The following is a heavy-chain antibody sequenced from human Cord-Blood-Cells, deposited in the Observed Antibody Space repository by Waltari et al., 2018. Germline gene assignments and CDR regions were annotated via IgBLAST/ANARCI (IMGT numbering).Heavy chain of an antibody. CDR2: INHSGST. J-gene: IGHJ4*02. D-gene: IGHD6-13*01. CDR3: ARGVGSSWSYYFDY. V-gene: IGHV4-34*01. Sequence: QVQLQQWGAGLLQPSETLSLTCAVYGGSFSGYYWSWIRQPPGKGLEWNGEINHSGSTNYNPSLKSRVTISVDTSKNQFSLKLSSVTAADTAVYYCARGVGSSWSYYFDYWGQGTLVTVSS. CDR1: GGSFSGYY.